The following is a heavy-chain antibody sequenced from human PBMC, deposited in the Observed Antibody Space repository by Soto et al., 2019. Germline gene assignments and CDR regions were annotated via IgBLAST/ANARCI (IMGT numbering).Heavy chain of an antibody. D-gene: IGHD3-22*01. CDR1: GFSLSTSGVG. V-gene: IGHV2-5*02. Sequence: QITLKESGPTLVKPTQTLTLTCTFSGFSLSTSGVGVGWIRQPPGKALEWLALIYWDDDKRYSPSLKSRLTIPKDTSKNHVVLTMTNMDPVDTATYYCAHLTYYYDSSGYYSRAEYFQHWGQGTLVTVSS. J-gene: IGHJ1*01. CDR2: IYWDDDK. CDR3: AHLTYYYDSSGYYSRAEYFQH.